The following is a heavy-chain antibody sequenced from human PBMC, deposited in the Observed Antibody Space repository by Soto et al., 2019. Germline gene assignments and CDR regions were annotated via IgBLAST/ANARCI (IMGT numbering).Heavy chain of an antibody. CDR1: GGSISSSSYY. CDR3: ARPTNYYDSSGKGRNWFDP. J-gene: IGHJ5*02. CDR2: IYYSGST. D-gene: IGHD3-22*01. V-gene: IGHV4-39*01. Sequence: SETLSLTCTVSGGSISSSSYYWGWIRQPPGKGLEWIGSIYYSGSTYYNPSLKCRVTISVDTSKNQFSLKLSSVTAADTAVYYCARPTNYYDSSGKGRNWFDPWGQGTLVTVSS.